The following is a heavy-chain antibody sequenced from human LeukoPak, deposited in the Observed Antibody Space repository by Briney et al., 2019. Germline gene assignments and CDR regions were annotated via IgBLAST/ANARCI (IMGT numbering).Heavy chain of an antibody. CDR1: GYTFTSYD. CDR2: INPNSGNT. V-gene: IGHV1-8*01. J-gene: IGHJ4*02. D-gene: IGHD3-10*01. Sequence: ASVKVSCKASGYTFTSYDINWVRQATGQGLEWMGWINPNSGNTGYAQKFQGRVTMTRNTSISTAYMELSSLRSEDTAVYYCARGRGGGHYYGSGSTSVGYDYWGQGTLVTVSS. CDR3: ARGRGGGHYYGSGSTSVGYDY.